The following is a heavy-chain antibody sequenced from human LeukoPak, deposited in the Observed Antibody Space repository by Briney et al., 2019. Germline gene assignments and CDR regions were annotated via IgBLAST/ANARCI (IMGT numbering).Heavy chain of an antibody. CDR2: INRSGST. Sequence: PSETLSLTCAVYGGSFSGYYWSWIRQPPGKGLEWIGEINRSGSTNYNPSLKSRVTISVDTSKNQFSLKLSSVTAADTAVYYCARRIGYCSGGSCYSPLNWFDPWGQGTLVTVSS. J-gene: IGHJ5*02. D-gene: IGHD2-15*01. V-gene: IGHV4-34*01. CDR1: GGSFSGYY. CDR3: ARRIGYCSGGSCYSPLNWFDP.